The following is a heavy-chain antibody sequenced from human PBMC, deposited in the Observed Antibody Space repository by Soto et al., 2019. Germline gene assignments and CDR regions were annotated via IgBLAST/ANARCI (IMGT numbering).Heavy chain of an antibody. CDR1: RGSISSGGYY. V-gene: IGHV4-31*03. D-gene: IGHD1-1*01. CDR2: IYYSGST. Sequence: QVQLQESGPGLVKPSQTLSLTCTVSRGSISSGGYYWSWIRQHPGKGLEWIGYIYYSGSTYYNPSLKRRVTVSVDTSKNQFSLNLSSVTAADTAVYYCARDSGYNGWFDPWGQGTLVTVSS. J-gene: IGHJ5*02. CDR3: ARDSGYNGWFDP.